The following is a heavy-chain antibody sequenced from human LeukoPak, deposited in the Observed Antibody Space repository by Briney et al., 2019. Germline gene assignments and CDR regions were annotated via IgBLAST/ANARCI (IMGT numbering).Heavy chain of an antibody. D-gene: IGHD6-19*01. Sequence: PGGSLRLSCAASGFTFSSYSMSWVRQAPGKGLEWVANIKQDGSEKYYVDSVKGRFTISRDNAKNSLYLQMNSLRAEDTAVYYCARAAVAGNRYYYYYMDVWGKGTTVTVSS. CDR2: IKQDGSEK. V-gene: IGHV3-7*01. CDR3: ARAAVAGNRYYYYYMDV. CDR1: GFTFSSYS. J-gene: IGHJ6*03.